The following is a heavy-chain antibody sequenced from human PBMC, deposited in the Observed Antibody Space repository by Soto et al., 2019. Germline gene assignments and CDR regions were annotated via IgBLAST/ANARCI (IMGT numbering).Heavy chain of an antibody. CDR3: ARGLDYYGSGSYYMTNWFDP. V-gene: IGHV4-31*03. D-gene: IGHD3-10*01. CDR2: IYYSGST. J-gene: IGHJ5*02. Sequence: SETLSLTCTVSGGSISSGGYYWSWIRQHPGKGLEWIGYIYYSGSTYYNPSLKSRVTISVGTSKNQFSLKLSSVTAADTAVYYCARGLDYYGSGSYYMTNWFDPWGQGTLVTVSS. CDR1: GGSISSGGYY.